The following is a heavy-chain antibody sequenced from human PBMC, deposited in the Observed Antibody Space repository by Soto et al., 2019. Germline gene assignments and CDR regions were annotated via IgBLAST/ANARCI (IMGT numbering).Heavy chain of an antibody. CDR1: GYTFTSYG. D-gene: IGHD7-27*01. CDR3: ARNRRKTGDFDY. V-gene: IGHV1-18*01. CDR2: MNTSSGDT. Sequence: XVKVSCKASGYTFTSYGISWVRHAPGQGLEWMGWMNTSSGDTSYAQKFQGRVTMTTDTSISTAYMELSSTISDDTALYYCARNRRKTGDFDYWGQGTLVTVSS. J-gene: IGHJ4*02.